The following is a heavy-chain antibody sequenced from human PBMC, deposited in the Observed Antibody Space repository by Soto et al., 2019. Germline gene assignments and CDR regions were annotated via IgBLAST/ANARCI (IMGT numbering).Heavy chain of an antibody. CDR3: ARDRSSSGWDPNDAFDI. CDR1: GFTFSSYW. CDR2: INSDGSST. V-gene: IGHV3-74*01. J-gene: IGHJ3*02. D-gene: IGHD6-19*01. Sequence: LRLSCAASGFTFSSYWMHWVRQAPGKGLVWVSRINSDGSSTSYADSVKGRFTISRDNAKNTLYLQMNSLRAEDTAVYYCARDRSSSGWDPNDAFDIWGQGTMVTVSS.